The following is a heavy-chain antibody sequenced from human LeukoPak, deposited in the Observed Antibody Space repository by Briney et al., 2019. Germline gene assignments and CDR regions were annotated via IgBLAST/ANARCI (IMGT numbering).Heavy chain of an antibody. J-gene: IGHJ6*02. D-gene: IGHD1-7*01. CDR2: ISSRGSYR. CDR1: GFIFSNHS. Sequence: GGSLRLSCVVSGFIFSNHSMNCVRQAPGRGLEWVSSISSRGSYRFYADSVKGRFTISRDNASKSLSLQMTSLRGEDTAVYYCVRGSRKLGGMDVWGQGTTVTVSS. CDR3: VRGSRKLGGMDV. V-gene: IGHV3-21*01.